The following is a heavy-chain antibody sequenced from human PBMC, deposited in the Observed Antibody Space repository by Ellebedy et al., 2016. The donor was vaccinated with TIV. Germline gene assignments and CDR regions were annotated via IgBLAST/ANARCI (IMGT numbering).Heavy chain of an antibody. CDR2: IIPIFGTA. CDR3: ARTTCSGGSCYTFDY. V-gene: IGHV1-69*13. J-gene: IGHJ4*02. CDR1: GGTFSSYA. D-gene: IGHD2-15*01. Sequence: SVKVSCXASGGTFSSYAISWVRQPPGQGLEWMGGIIPIFGTANYAQKFQGRVTITADESTSTAYMELSSLRSEDTAVYYCARTTCSGGSCYTFDYWGQGTLVTVSS.